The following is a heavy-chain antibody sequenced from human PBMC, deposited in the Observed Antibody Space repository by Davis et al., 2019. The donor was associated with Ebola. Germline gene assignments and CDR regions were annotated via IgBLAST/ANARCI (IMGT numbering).Heavy chain of an antibody. CDR1: GDSISSSSYS. Sequence: MPSETLSLTCTVSGDSISSSSYSWGWIRQPPGKGLEWIGNIYYSGSTNYNPSLKSRVTIAIDTSKNQFSLKLSSVTAADTAVYYCARDLNYYDSSGYYYSFDYWGQGTLVTVSS. CDR2: IYYSGST. D-gene: IGHD3-22*01. V-gene: IGHV4-39*02. J-gene: IGHJ4*02. CDR3: ARDLNYYDSSGYYYSFDY.